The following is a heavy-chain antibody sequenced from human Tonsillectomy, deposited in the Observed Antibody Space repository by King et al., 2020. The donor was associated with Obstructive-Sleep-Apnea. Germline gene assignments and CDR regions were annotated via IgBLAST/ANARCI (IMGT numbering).Heavy chain of an antibody. J-gene: IGHJ4*02. D-gene: IGHD2-15*01. CDR3: ANRVLKYCSGGSCYSGY. V-gene: IGHV3-23*04. CDR2: ISGSGGST. Sequence: VQLVESGGGLVQPGGSLRLSCAASGFTFSSYAMSWVRQAPGKGLEWVSAISGSGGSTYYADSVKGRFTISRDNSKNTLYLQMNSLRAEDTAVYYCANRVLKYCSGGSCYSGYWGQGTLVTVSS. CDR1: GFTFSSYA.